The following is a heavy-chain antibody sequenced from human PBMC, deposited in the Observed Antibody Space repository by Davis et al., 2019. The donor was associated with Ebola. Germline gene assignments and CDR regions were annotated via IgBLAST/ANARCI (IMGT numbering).Heavy chain of an antibody. CDR3: TSSYASSSGDY. J-gene: IGHJ4*02. Sequence: GESLKISCAASGFTFSGSAMHWVRQASGKGLEWVGRIRSKANSYATAYAASVKGRFTISRDDSKNTAYLQMNRLKTEDTAVYYCTSSYASSSGDYWGQGTLVTVSS. D-gene: IGHD2-15*01. V-gene: IGHV3-73*01. CDR2: IRSKANSYAT. CDR1: GFTFSGSA.